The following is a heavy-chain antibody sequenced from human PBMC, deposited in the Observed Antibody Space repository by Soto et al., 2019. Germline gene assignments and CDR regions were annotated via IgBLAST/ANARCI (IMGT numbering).Heavy chain of an antibody. J-gene: IGHJ4*02. D-gene: IGHD3-22*01. CDR3: ARQDSSGYDD. V-gene: IGHV4-59*08. CDR2: IYYSGST. Sequence: QVQLQESGPGLVKPSETLSLTCTVSGGSISSYYWSCIRQPPGKGLEWIGYIYYSGSTNYNPSLKSRVTMSVDTSKNQFSLKLSSVTAADTAVYYCARQDSSGYDDWGQGTLVTVSS. CDR1: GGSISSYY.